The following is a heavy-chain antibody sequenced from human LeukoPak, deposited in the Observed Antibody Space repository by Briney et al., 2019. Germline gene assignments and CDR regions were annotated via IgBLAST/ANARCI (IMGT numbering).Heavy chain of an antibody. V-gene: IGHV3-30*18. D-gene: IGHD5-18*01. Sequence: GRSLRLSCAASGFTFSNYGMHWVRQAPSKGLDWVAVISFDGSDKRYPDSVKGRFSISRDNSKNTLDLQMNSLRVEDTGVYYCAKDLREYSSVGGLIDYWGQGILVTVSS. CDR3: AKDLREYSSVGGLIDY. CDR2: ISFDGSDK. CDR1: GFTFSNYG. J-gene: IGHJ4*02.